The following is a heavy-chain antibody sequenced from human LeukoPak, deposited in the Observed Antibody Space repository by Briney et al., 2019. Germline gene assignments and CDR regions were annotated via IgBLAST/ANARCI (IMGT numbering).Heavy chain of an antibody. D-gene: IGHD2/OR15-2a*01. CDR2: ISITSTHI. Sequence: GGSLRLSCVASGFTFSTYAMNWVRQAPGKGLEWVSSISITSTHIYYAASVRGRFTISRDNAKNSLNLQMNSLRAEDTALYYCARGDTSLQRNDALDIWGQGTMVSVSP. CDR1: GFTFSTYA. CDR3: ARGDTSLQRNDALDI. J-gene: IGHJ3*02. V-gene: IGHV3-21*01.